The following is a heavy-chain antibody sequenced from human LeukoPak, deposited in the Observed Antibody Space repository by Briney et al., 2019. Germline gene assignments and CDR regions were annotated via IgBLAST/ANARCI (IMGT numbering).Heavy chain of an antibody. V-gene: IGHV1-46*01. D-gene: IGHD2-21*02. CDR1: GYTFTSYY. CDR3: ARDPRAVVTAIQYDY. J-gene: IGHJ4*02. CDR2: INPSGGST. Sequence: ASVKVSCKASGYTFTSYYMHWVRQAPGQGLEWMGIINPSGGSTSYAQKFQGRVTMTRDTSTSTVYMELSSLRSDDTAVYYCARDPRAVVTAIQYDYWGQGTLVTVSS.